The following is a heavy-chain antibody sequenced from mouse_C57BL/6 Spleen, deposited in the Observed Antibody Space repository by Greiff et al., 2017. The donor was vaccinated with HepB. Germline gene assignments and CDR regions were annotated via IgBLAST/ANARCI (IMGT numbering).Heavy chain of an antibody. D-gene: IGHD1-1*01. J-gene: IGHJ1*03. Sequence: VKVVESGPGLVQPSQSLSITCTVSGFSLTSYGVHWVRQSPGKGLEWLGVIWSGGSTDYNAAFISRLSISKDNSKSQVFFKMNSLQADDTAIYYCAREVTTVVGYFDVWGTGTTVTVSS. V-gene: IGHV2-2*01. CDR2: IWSGGST. CDR3: AREVTTVVGYFDV. CDR1: GFSLTSYG.